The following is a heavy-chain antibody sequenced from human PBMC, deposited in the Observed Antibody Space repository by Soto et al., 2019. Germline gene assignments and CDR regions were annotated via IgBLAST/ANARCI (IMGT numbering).Heavy chain of an antibody. D-gene: IGHD6-19*01. CDR3: ARDRTPYSSGWYH. J-gene: IGHJ5*02. CDR1: VGSFSGSY. Sequence: PSETLSLTCAVYVGSFSGSYCSWIRQPPGKGLEWIGEINHSGSTNYNPSLKSRVTISVVTSKNQFSLKLSSVTAADTAVYYCARDRTPYSSGWYHWGQGTLLTVSS. CDR2: INHSGST. V-gene: IGHV4-34*01.